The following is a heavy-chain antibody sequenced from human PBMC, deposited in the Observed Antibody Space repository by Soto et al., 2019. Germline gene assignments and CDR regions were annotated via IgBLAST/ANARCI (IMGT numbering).Heavy chain of an antibody. Sequence: QVQLQQWGAGLLKPSETLSLTCAVYGGSFSGYYWSWIRQPPGKGLEWIGEINHSGSTNYNPSLKCRVTISVDTSKNQFSLKLSSVTAADTAVYYCARPTRQWLGLRYYYGMDVWGQGTTVTVSS. V-gene: IGHV4-34*01. J-gene: IGHJ6*02. CDR2: INHSGST. CDR1: GGSFSGYY. D-gene: IGHD6-19*01. CDR3: ARPTRQWLGLRYYYGMDV.